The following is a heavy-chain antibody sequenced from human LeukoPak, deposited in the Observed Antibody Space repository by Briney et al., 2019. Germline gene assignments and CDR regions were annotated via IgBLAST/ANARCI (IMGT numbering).Heavy chain of an antibody. J-gene: IGHJ4*02. CDR2: IYYSGST. CDR3: ARNTYYFDY. CDR1: GGSISSSSYY. V-gene: IGHV4-39*01. Sequence: PSETLSLTCTVSGGSISSSSYYWGWIRQPPGKWLEWIGSIYYSGSTYYNPSLKSRVTISVDTSKNQFSLKLSSVTAADTAVYYCARNTYYFDYWGQGTLVTVSS.